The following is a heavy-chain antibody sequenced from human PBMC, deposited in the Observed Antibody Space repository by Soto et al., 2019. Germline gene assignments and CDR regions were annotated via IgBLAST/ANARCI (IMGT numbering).Heavy chain of an antibody. J-gene: IGHJ5*02. CDR3: ARLVSGSSWYTGGWFDP. D-gene: IGHD6-13*01. Sequence: TSETLSLTCTVSGGSISSSSYYWGWIRQPPGKGLEWIGSIYYSGSTYYNPSLKSRVTISVDTSKNQFSLKLSSVTAADTAVYYCARLVSGSSWYTGGWFDPWGQGTLVTVSS. CDR1: GGSISSSSYY. CDR2: IYYSGST. V-gene: IGHV4-39*01.